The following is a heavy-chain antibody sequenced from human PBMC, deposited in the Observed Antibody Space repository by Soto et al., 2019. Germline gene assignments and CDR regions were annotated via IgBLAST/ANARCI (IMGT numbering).Heavy chain of an antibody. CDR2: IIPIFGTA. D-gene: IGHD5-12*01. CDR3: ARDIDGYNLEFDY. CDR1: GGTFRSYA. Sequence: GASVKVSCKASGGTFRSYAISWVRQAPGQGLEWMGGIIPIFGTANYAQKFQGRVTITADESTSTAYMELSSLRSEDTAVYYCARDIDGYNLEFDYWGQGTLVTVSS. V-gene: IGHV1-69*13. J-gene: IGHJ4*02.